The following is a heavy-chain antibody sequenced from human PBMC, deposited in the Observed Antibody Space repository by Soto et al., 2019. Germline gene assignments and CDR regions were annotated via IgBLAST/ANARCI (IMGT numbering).Heavy chain of an antibody. Sequence: SETLSLTCAVYGGSFSGYYWSWIRQPPGKGLEWIGEINHSGSTNYNPSLKSRVTISVDTSKNQFSLKLSSVTAADTAVYYCARRRARRQQLAWYFDLWGRGTLVTVSS. J-gene: IGHJ2*01. CDR3: ARRRARRQQLAWYFDL. D-gene: IGHD6-13*01. V-gene: IGHV4-34*01. CDR2: INHSGST. CDR1: GGSFSGYY.